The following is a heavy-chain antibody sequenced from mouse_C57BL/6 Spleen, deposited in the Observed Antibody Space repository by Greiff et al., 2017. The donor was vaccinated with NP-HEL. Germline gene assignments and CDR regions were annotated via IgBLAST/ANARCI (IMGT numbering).Heavy chain of an antibody. V-gene: IGHV1-42*01. CDR3: AREGPIYYGPPFAY. Sequence: HLHHSLPELVKPGASVKISCKASGYSFTGYYMNWVKQSPEKSLEWIGEIPHSTGGTTTNQKFKDKATLTVDKSSSTAYTQLKSLTSEDSAVYYCAREGPIYYGPPFAYWGQGTLVTVSA. CDR2: IPHSTGGT. CDR1: GYSFTGYY. J-gene: IGHJ3*01. D-gene: IGHD2-1*01.